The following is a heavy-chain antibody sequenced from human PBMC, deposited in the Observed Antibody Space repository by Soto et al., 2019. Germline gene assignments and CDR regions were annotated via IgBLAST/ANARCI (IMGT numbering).Heavy chain of an antibody. CDR2: IYSGGST. V-gene: IGHV3-66*01. J-gene: IGHJ6*03. CDR1: GFTVSSNY. D-gene: IGHD4-17*01. Sequence: GGSLRLSCAASGFTVSSNYMSWVRQAPGKGLEWVSVIYSGGSTYYADSVKGRFTISRDNSKNTLYLQMNSLKAEDTAVYYCAIDYGDYDYYYMDVWGKGTTVTVSS. CDR3: AIDYGDYDYYYMDV.